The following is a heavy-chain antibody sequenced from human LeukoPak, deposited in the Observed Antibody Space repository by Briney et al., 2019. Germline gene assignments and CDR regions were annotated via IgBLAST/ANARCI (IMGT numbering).Heavy chain of an antibody. CDR3: ARDPQDSGSYNWFDP. CDR1: GYTFTSYG. D-gene: IGHD1-26*01. CDR2: ISAYNGNT. Sequence: GASVKVSCKASGYTFTSYGISWARQAPGQGLEWMGWISAYNGNTNYAQKLQGRVTMTTDTSTSTAYMELRSLRSDDTAVYYCARDPQDSGSYNWFDPWGQGTLVTVSS. J-gene: IGHJ5*02. V-gene: IGHV1-18*01.